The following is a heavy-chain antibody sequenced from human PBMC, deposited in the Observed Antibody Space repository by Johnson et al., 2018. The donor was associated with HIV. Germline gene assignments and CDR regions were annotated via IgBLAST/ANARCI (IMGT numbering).Heavy chain of an antibody. CDR3: AKDQGGTYNLGAFDS. D-gene: IGHD1-14*01. V-gene: IGHV3-30*02. J-gene: IGHJ3*01. Sequence: QVQPVESGGGAVQPGESLRLSCAASGFTFSRYALHWVRQAPGKCLEWVALVLYDGRKKYYVESVQGRFNISRDNSKNTLHLQMNSLRTEDTALYYCAKDQGGTYNLGAFDSWGQGTMVTVSS. CDR2: VLYDGRKK. CDR1: GFTFSRYA.